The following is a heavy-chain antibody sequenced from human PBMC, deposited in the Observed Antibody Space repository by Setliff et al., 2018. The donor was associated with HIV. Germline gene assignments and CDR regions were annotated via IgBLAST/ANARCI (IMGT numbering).Heavy chain of an antibody. CDR1: GFMFNIYE. J-gene: IGHJ5*02. CDR2: INNDGRKT. Sequence: GESLKISCAASGFMFNIYEMNWVRQAPGKGLEWVSYINNDGRKTTYADSVKGRFTVSRDNAKNTLYLQMNSLRAEDTAVYYCARVASGYDYGWLDPWGQGTLVTVSS. D-gene: IGHD5-12*01. V-gene: IGHV3-48*03. CDR3: ARVASGYDYGWLDP.